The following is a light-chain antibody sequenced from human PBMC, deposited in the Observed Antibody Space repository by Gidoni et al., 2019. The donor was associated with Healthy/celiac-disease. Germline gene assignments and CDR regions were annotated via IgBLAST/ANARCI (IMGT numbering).Light chain of an antibody. J-gene: IGLJ3*02. CDR3: QVWDRSSDHWV. CDR1: NIGRKS. V-gene: IGLV3-21*02. Sequence: SYVLTQPPPLSVAPGQTASITWWGNNIGRKSVHWYQQKPGQAPVMVVYDDSDRPSGLPERFSGSNSGNTATLTISRVEVGDEADYYCQVWDRSSDHWVFGGGTKLTVL. CDR2: DDS.